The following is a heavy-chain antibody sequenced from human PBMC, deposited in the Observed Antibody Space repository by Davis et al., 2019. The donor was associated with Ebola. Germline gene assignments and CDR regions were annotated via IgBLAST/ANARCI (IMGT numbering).Heavy chain of an antibody. D-gene: IGHD6-13*01. CDR1: GGSISSSSYY. CDR3: ARVWGSSWWGAFDY. V-gene: IGHV4-39*07. CDR2: INHSGST. J-gene: IGHJ4*02. Sequence: PSETLSLTCTVSGGSISSSSYYWGWIRQPPGKGLEWIGEINHSGSTNYNPSLKSRVTISVDTSKNQFSLKLSSVTAADTAVYYCARVWGSSWWGAFDYWGQGTLVTVSS.